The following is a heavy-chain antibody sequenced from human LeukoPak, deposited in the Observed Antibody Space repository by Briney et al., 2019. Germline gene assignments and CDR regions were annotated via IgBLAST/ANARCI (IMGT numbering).Heavy chain of an antibody. V-gene: IGHV3-30*18. CDR2: ISSDASYD. D-gene: IGHD4-11*01. J-gene: IGHJ4*02. CDR1: GFTFSSYG. CDR3: AEGGNSSINY. Sequence: GGSLRLSCAVSGFTFSSYGMHWVRQAPGKGLEWVAHISSDASYDHYVDSVKGRFTISRDNSKNTLYLQVDSVRGEDTAVYYCAEGGNSSINYWGQGTLVTVSS.